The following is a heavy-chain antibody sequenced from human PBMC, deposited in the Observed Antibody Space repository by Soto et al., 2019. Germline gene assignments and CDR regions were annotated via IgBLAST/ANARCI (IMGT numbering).Heavy chain of an antibody. D-gene: IGHD6-6*01. CDR3: AKTEYSSSGYFDY. Sequence: GSLILSCAASGXTLSSYGMHWVRQAPGKGLEWVAVISYDGSNKYYADSVKGRFTISRDNSNKTLYLQMNSLRAEDTAVYYCAKTEYSSSGYFDYWGQGTLGTVSS. CDR1: GXTLSSYG. J-gene: IGHJ4*02. CDR2: ISYDGSNK. V-gene: IGHV3-30*18.